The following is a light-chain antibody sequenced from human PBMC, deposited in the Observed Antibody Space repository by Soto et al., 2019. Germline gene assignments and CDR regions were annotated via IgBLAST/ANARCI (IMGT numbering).Light chain of an antibody. CDR3: QQYNNWPRWT. CDR1: QSVSSN. V-gene: IGKV3-15*01. J-gene: IGKJ5*01. CDR2: GAS. Sequence: EILMTQSPATLSVSPGERATLSCRASQSVSSNLAWYQQRPGQAPRLLIYGASTRATGIPARFSGSGSGTEFTLTISSLQSEDFAVYYCQQYNNWPRWTFGQGTRLEIK.